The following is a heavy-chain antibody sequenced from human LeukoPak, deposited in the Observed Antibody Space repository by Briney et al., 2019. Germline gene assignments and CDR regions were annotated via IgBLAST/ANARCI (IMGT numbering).Heavy chain of an antibody. CDR2: IIPIFGTA. J-gene: IGHJ4*02. CDR3: ARDRTAYDYIWGSYRHFDY. Sequence: ASVKVSCKASGGTFSSYAISWVRRAPGQGLEWMGGIIPIFGTANYAQKFQGRVTITADESTSTAYMELSSLRSEDTAVYYCARDRTAYDYIWGSYRHFDYWGQGTLVTVSS. CDR1: GGTFSSYA. V-gene: IGHV1-69*13. D-gene: IGHD3-16*02.